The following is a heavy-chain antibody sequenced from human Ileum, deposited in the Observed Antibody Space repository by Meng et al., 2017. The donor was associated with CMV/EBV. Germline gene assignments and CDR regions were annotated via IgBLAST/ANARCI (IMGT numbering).Heavy chain of an antibody. CDR3: ARDQSGYYTLGGGMDV. CDR2: IYSDGSNT. CDR1: GFIFSSYW. Sequence: GESLKISCAVSGFIFSSYWMHWVRQAPGKGLVWVSRIYSDGSNTNYADSVKGRFTISRDNAKNTLYLQMSSLRAEDTAVYYCARDQSGYYTLGGGMDVWGQGTTVTVSS. V-gene: IGHV3-74*01. J-gene: IGHJ6*02. D-gene: IGHD3-3*01.